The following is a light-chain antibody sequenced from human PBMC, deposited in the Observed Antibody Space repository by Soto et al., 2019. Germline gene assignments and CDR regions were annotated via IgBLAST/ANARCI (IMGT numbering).Light chain of an antibody. CDR3: SSYTSSRTLL. V-gene: IGLV2-14*01. CDR2: DVS. CDR1: RSDVGGYNY. Sequence: QSALTQPASVSGSPGQSITISCTGTRSDVGGYNYVSWYQQHPGKAPKLMIYDVSNRPSGVSNRFSGSKSGNTASLTISGLQAEDEADYYCSSYTSSRTLLFGGGTKVTVL. J-gene: IGLJ3*02.